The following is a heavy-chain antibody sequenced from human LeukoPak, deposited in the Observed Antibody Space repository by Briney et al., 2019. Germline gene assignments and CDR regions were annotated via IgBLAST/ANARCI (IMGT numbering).Heavy chain of an antibody. D-gene: IGHD2-21*01. CDR2: IASDGSHT. V-gene: IGHV3-30-3*01. CDR3: ARERQDTILHSGAFDI. CDR1: GFTFSSYF. J-gene: IGHJ3*02. Sequence: GSLRLSCAASGFTFSSYFMHWVRQAPGKGLEWVADIASDGSHTFYVESVKGRFTISRDNSKNTLYLQMNSLRAEDTAVYFCARERQDTILHSGAFDIWSQGTMVTVSS.